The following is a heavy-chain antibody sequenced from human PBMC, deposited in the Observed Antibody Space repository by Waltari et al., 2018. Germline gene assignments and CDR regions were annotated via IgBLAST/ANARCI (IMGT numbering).Heavy chain of an antibody. Sequence: EVQLVESGGGLIQPGGSLRLSCAASGFTVSSNYMSWVRQAPGKGLEWVSVIYSGGSTSYADSVKGRFTISRDNAKNTLYLQMNSLRAEDTAVYYCARNWAAAGHGMDVWGQGTTVTVSS. CDR1: GFTVSSNY. CDR2: IYSGGST. V-gene: IGHV3-53*01. CDR3: ARNWAAAGHGMDV. J-gene: IGHJ6*02. D-gene: IGHD6-13*01.